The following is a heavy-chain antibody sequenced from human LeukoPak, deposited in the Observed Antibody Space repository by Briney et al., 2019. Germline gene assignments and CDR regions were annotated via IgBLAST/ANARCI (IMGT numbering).Heavy chain of an antibody. CDR2: ISSSGSYI. J-gene: IGHJ4*02. Sequence: AGGSLRLSCAASGFTFSSYEMNWVRQAPAKGLEWVSSISSSGSYIYYADSVKGRFTISRDNAKKSLYLQMNSLRAEDTALYYCARPYYYDSSGYPYWGQGTLVTVSS. CDR1: GFTFSSYE. D-gene: IGHD3-22*01. CDR3: ARPYYYDSSGYPY. V-gene: IGHV3-21*04.